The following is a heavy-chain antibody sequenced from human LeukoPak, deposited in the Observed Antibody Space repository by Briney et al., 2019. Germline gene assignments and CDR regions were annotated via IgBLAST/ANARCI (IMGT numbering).Heavy chain of an antibody. CDR1: GGSISTGGYY. Sequence: SQTLSLTCTVSGGSISTGGYYWSWIRQHPGKGLEWIGSIYYSGSTYYSPSLKSRVTMSVDTSKNQFSLTLISVTAADTAVYFCARAAPNYYDSSGSLRNPYFDYWGQGTLVTVSS. V-gene: IGHV4-31*03. CDR2: IYYSGST. CDR3: ARAAPNYYDSSGSLRNPYFDY. J-gene: IGHJ4*02. D-gene: IGHD3-22*01.